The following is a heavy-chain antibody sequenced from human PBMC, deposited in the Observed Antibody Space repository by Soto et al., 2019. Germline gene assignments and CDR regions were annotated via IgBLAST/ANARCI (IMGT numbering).Heavy chain of an antibody. CDR1: GGTFSSYH. Sequence: QVQLVQSGAEVKKPGSSVKVSCKASGGTFSSYHISWVRQAPGQGLEWMGGTNGNLGTGNYAQKFQGRLTITTNKSTTTAYMEMSSLRAEDTAVYYCARRGSHGYFRYFDKWGQGTLVTVSS. CDR3: ARRGSHGYFRYFDK. CDR2: TNGNLGTG. J-gene: IGHJ4*02. V-gene: IGHV1-69*06. D-gene: IGHD4-17*01.